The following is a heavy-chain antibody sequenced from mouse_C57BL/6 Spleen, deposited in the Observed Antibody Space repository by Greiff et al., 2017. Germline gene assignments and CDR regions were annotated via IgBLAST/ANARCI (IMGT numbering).Heavy chain of an antibody. CDR3: ARGGDGNFDV. Sequence: EVKLQEPGGDLVKPGGSLKFSCAASGFTFSSYGMSWVRQTPDQRLEWVATISSGGSCTYYPDSVKGRFTISRDNAKNTLYLQMSSLKSEDTAVYYCARGGDGNFDVWGTGTTLTVSS. V-gene: IGHV5-6*01. CDR2: ISSGGSCT. J-gene: IGHJ2*01. CDR1: GFTFSSYG. D-gene: IGHD2-3*01.